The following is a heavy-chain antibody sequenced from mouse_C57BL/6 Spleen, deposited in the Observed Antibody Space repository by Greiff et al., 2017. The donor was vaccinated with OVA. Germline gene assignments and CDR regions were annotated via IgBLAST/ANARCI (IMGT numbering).Heavy chain of an antibody. J-gene: IGHJ3*01. CDR1: GYTFTDYY. CDR2: INPNNGGT. D-gene: IGHD1-1*01. CDR3: ARSDYDGSSPAWFAY. V-gene: IGHV1-26*01. Sequence: EVQLQQSGPELVKPGASVKISCKASGYTFTDYYMNWVKQSHGKSLEWIGDINPNNGGTSYNQKFKGKATLTVDKSSSTAYMELRSLTSEDSAGYYCARSDYDGSSPAWFAYWGQGTLVTVSA.